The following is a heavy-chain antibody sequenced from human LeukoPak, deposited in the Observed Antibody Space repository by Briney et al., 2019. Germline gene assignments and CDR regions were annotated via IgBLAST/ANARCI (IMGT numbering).Heavy chain of an antibody. Sequence: GGSLRLSCAASGITFSGFGMSWVRQAPGKGLEWVSRINRDGRSAGYADFVKGRSTISRDNSKNTLAMQLDSLTVEDTGVCYCARWKRGFGDPYSYFDYWGQGLLVTVSS. CDR2: INRDGRSA. CDR3: ARWKRGFGDPYSYFDY. D-gene: IGHD3-16*01. CDR1: GITFSGFG. V-gene: IGHV3-74*01. J-gene: IGHJ4*02.